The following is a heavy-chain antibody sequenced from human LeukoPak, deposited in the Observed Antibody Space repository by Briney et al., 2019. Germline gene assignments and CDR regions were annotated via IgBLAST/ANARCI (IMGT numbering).Heavy chain of an antibody. Sequence: SETLSLTCTVSGGSISSSSYYWGWIRQPPGKGLEWIGSIYYSGSTYYNPSLKSRVTISVDTSKNQFSLRLSSVTAADTAVYYCARQLRSPTTVTTVTKSRPYYYYGMDVWGQGTTVTVSS. CDR2: IYYSGST. V-gene: IGHV4-39*01. D-gene: IGHD4-17*01. CDR3: ARQLRSPTTVTTVTKSRPYYYYGMDV. J-gene: IGHJ6*02. CDR1: GGSISSSSYY.